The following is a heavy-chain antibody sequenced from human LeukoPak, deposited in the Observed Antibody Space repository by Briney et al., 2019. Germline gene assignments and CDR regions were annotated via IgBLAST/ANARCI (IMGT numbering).Heavy chain of an antibody. CDR3: ARDTSIVATISGY. J-gene: IGHJ4*02. Sequence: ASVKVSCKASGYTFTSYGISWVRQAPGQGLEWMGWINPNSGGTNYAQKFQGRVTMTRDTSISTAYMELSRLRSDDTAVYYCARDTSIVATISGYWGQGTLVTVSS. D-gene: IGHD5-12*01. CDR1: GYTFTSYG. V-gene: IGHV1-2*02. CDR2: INPNSGGT.